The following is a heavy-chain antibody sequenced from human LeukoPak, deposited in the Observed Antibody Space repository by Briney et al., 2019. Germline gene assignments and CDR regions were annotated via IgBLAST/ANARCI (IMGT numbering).Heavy chain of an antibody. V-gene: IGHV4-59*01. CDR2: IYYSGST. CDR3: ARGSDSSGYYNWFDP. D-gene: IGHD3-22*01. Sequence: SETLPLTCTVSGGSISSYYWSWIRQPPGKGLEWIGYIYYSGSTNYDPSLKSRVTISVDTSKNQFSLKLSSVTAADTAVYYCARGSDSSGYYNWFDPWGQGTLVTVSS. CDR1: GGSISSYY. J-gene: IGHJ5*02.